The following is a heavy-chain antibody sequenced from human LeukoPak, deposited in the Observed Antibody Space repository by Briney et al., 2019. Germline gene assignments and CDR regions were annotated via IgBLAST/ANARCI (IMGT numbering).Heavy chain of an antibody. CDR1: GFTFSSYA. Sequence: GGSLRLSCAASGFTFSSYAMSWVRQAPGKGLEWLATISRDGKRQFYTDSVKGRFTISRDDSRNTLYLQMNSLRPEDTAVYYCARDRLNRAYCGNDCYSAAFDYWGQGTLVTVSS. CDR2: ISRDGKRQ. D-gene: IGHD2-21*02. J-gene: IGHJ4*02. CDR3: ARDRLNRAYCGNDCYSAAFDY. V-gene: IGHV3-30*03.